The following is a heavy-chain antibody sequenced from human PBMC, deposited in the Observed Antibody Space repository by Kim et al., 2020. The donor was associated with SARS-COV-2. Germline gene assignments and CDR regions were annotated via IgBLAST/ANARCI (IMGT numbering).Heavy chain of an antibody. D-gene: IGHD2-8*01. J-gene: IGHJ4*02. Sequence: SYTNYSPSFHGHVTISADKSISTAYLQCSSLKASDTAMYYCARHNGGFDNWGQGTLVTVSS. CDR3: ARHNGGFDN. V-gene: IGHV5-10-1*01. CDR2: SYT.